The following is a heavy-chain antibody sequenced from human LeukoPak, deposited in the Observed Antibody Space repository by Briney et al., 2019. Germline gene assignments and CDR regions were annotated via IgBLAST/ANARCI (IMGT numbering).Heavy chain of an antibody. CDR3: AREGSAYQLLYRAWFDP. CDR1: GGSISSYY. D-gene: IGHD2-2*02. Sequence: PSETLSLTCTVSGGSISSYYWSWIRQPAGKGLEWIGRIYTSGSTNYNPSLKSRVTMSVDTSKNQFSLKLSSVTTADTAVYYCAREGSAYQLLYRAWFDPWGQGTLVTVSS. CDR2: IYTSGST. V-gene: IGHV4-4*07. J-gene: IGHJ5*02.